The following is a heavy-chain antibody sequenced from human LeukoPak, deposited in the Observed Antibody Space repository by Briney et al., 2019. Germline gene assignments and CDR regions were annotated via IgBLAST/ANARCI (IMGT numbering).Heavy chain of an antibody. CDR2: IKQDGSEK. J-gene: IGHJ4*02. CDR1: GFTLTNYW. D-gene: IGHD3-10*01. CDR3: VRESRSGTSY. Sequence: PGGSLRLSCAASGFTLTNYWISWVRQAPGKGLKWVAIIKQDGSEKYYVDSVEGRFTISRDNTKNSLYLQMNSLRAEDMAVFFCVRESRSGTSYWGQGTLVTVSS. V-gene: IGHV3-7*01.